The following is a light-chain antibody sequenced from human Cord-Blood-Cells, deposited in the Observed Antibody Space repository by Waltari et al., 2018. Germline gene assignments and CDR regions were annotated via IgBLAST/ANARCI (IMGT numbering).Light chain of an antibody. CDR1: QLGDEH. CDR2: QDS. J-gene: IGLJ3*02. V-gene: IGLV3-1*01. CDR3: QAWDSSTWV. Sequence: SYELTQPPSVSVSPGQTASITCPGDQLGDEHACWYQQKPGQSPVLVIYQDSKRPSGIRERFSGSNSGNTATLTISGTQAMDEADYYCQAWDSSTWVFGGGTKLTVL.